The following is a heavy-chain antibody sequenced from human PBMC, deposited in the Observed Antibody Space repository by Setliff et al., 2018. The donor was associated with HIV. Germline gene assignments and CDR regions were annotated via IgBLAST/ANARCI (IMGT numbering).Heavy chain of an antibody. J-gene: IGHJ4*02. V-gene: IGHV4-31*03. D-gene: IGHD6-6*01. CDR2: IFHSGDT. CDR1: GGSISSGGYY. Sequence: SETLSLTCTVSGGSISSGGYYWHWIRQHPEKALEWIGYIFHSGDTYYNPSLKSRISMSVDTSRNQFSLELTSLTAADTAVYYCATRPRIAARPFDYWGQGMLVTVSS. CDR3: ATRPRIAARPFDY.